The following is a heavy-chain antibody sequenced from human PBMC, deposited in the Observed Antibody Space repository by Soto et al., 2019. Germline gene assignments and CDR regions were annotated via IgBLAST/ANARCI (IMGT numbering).Heavy chain of an antibody. V-gene: IGHV3-30*18. J-gene: IGHJ6*02. CDR1: GFTFSSYG. CDR3: AKDFAAPPAHYYYYGMDV. Sequence: GGSLRLSCAASGFTFSSYGMHWVRQAPGKGLEWVAVISYDGSNKYYADSVKGRFTISRDNSKNTLYLQMNSLRAEDTAVYYCAKDFAAPPAHYYYYGMDVWGQGTTVTVSS. CDR2: ISYDGSNK.